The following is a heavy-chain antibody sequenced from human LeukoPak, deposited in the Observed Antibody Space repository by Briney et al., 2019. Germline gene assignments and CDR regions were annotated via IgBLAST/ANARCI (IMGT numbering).Heavy chain of an antibody. CDR3: ARGSGWYYSVNY. CDR2: IYYSGST. V-gene: IGHV4-59*01. D-gene: IGHD6-19*01. Sequence: GSLRLSCAASGFTFSDYYMSWIRQPPGKGLEWIGYIYYSGSTNYNPSLKSRVTISVDTSKNQFSLKLSSVTAADTAVYYCARGSGWYYSVNYWGQGTLVTVSS. CDR1: GFTFSDYY. J-gene: IGHJ4*02.